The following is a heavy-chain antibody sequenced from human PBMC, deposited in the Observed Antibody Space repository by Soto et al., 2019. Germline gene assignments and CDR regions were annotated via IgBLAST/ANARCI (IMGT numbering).Heavy chain of an antibody. CDR2: INNDGSST. V-gene: IGHV3-74*01. CDR3: TCQIAAPGTYRGHGY. D-gene: IGHD6-13*01. CDR1: GFSFSTFW. J-gene: IGHJ4*02. Sequence: GGSLRLSCAASGFSFSTFWMHWVRRAPGEGLSWVSRINNDGSSTDYADSVKGRFSISRDNARNTLYLQMNSPRAEDTAVYYCTCQIAAPGTYRGHGYWGQGTLVTVSS.